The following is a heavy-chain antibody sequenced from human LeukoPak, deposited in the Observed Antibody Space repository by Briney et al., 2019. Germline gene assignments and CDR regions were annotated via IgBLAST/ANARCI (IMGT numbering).Heavy chain of an antibody. CDR1: GGSINGYY. CDR3: ARDQGYSYGPFDY. J-gene: IGHJ4*02. V-gene: IGHV4-59*12. Sequence: PSETLSLTCTVSGGSINGYYWSWIRQSPGKGLESLGYIYYTGSTNYNPSLKSRVTISVDTSKNQFSLKLSSVTAADTAVYYCARDQGYSYGPFDYWGQGTLVTVSS. D-gene: IGHD5-18*01. CDR2: IYYTGST.